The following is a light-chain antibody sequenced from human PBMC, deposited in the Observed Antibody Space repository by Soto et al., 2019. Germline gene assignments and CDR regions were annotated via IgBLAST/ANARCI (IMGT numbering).Light chain of an antibody. J-gene: IGKJ5*01. CDR1: QSISSY. Sequence: DIKMTQSPSSLSASVGDRVTITCRAGQSISSYLNWYQQKPGKAPKLLIYAASSLQSGVPSRFSGSGSGTDFTLTISSLQPEDFATYYCQQSYSTPITFGQGTRLQTK. V-gene: IGKV1-39*01. CDR2: AAS. CDR3: QQSYSTPIT.